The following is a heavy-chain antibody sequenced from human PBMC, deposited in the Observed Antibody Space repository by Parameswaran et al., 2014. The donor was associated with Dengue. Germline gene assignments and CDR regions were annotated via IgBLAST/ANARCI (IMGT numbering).Heavy chain of an antibody. D-gene: IGHD3-22*01. CDR2: IRSKVYGGTT. V-gene: IGHV3-49*02. J-gene: IGHJ4*02. Sequence: VRQAPGKGLEWVGFIRSKVYGGTTEYVASVKGRFTISRDDSKSISYLQMNSLKTEDTAVYYCTRRSYYYDSSGYYFTNYFDYWGQGTLVTVSS. CDR3: TRRSYYYDSSGYYFTNYFDY.